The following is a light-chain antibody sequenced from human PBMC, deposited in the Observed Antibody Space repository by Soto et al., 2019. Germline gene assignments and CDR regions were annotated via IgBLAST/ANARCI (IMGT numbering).Light chain of an antibody. J-gene: IGKJ4*01. V-gene: IGKV1-9*01. CDR3: QQINTYPS. CDR1: QGIGSY. CDR2: GAS. Sequence: DLPLTQSPSFLSASVGDRVTITCRASQGIGSYLGWYQQAPGKAPKLLIYGASTLQSGVPSRFSGSGSGKEFTLTISSLQPEDVATYYCQQINTYPSFGGGTKVEI.